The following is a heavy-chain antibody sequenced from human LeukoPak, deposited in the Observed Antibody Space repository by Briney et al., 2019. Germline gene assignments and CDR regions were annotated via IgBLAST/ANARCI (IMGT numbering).Heavy chain of an antibody. CDR2: ISGSGGST. CDR3: AKVVGWPDYDFWSGSNFYYYYMDV. D-gene: IGHD3-3*01. J-gene: IGHJ6*03. V-gene: IGHV3-23*01. CDR1: GFTFSSYA. Sequence: GGSLRLSCAASGFTFSSYAMSWVRQAPGKGLEWVSAISGSGGSTYYADSVKGRFTISRDNSKNTLYLQMNSLRAEDTAVYYCAKVVGWPDYDFWSGSNFYYYYMDVWGKGTTVTVSS.